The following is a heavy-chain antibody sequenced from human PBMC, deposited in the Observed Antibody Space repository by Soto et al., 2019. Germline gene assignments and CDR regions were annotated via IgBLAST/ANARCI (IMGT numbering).Heavy chain of an antibody. D-gene: IGHD1-7*01. Sequence: SVKVSCKASGGTFSSYAISWVRQAPGQGLEWMGGIIPIFGTANYAQKFQGRVTITADESTSTAYMGLSSLRSEDTAVYYCARSLPGTTSAFDIWGQGTMVTVSS. CDR2: IIPIFGTA. CDR1: GGTFSSYA. CDR3: ARSLPGTTSAFDI. J-gene: IGHJ3*02. V-gene: IGHV1-69*13.